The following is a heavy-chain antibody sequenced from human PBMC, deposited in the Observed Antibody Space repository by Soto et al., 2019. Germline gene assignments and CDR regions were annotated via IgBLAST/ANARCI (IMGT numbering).Heavy chain of an antibody. V-gene: IGHV3-23*01. Sequence: LRLSCAASGFTFSSYAMSWVRQAPGKGLEWVSAISGSGGSTYYADSVKGRFTISRDNSKNTLYLQMNSLRAEDTAVYYCATSRYSGSYFDYWGQGTLVTVSS. CDR2: ISGSGGST. CDR1: GFTFSSYA. D-gene: IGHD1-26*01. CDR3: ATSRYSGSYFDY. J-gene: IGHJ4*02.